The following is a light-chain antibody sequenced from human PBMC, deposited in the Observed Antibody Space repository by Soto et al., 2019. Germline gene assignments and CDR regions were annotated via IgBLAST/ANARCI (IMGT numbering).Light chain of an antibody. J-gene: IGKJ1*01. CDR3: QQYATSPWT. V-gene: IGKV3-20*01. CDR1: QSVSSYY. CDR2: AAS. Sequence: EIVLTQSPDTLSLSPGEGASLSCRASQSVSSYYLAWYQQKPGQAPRLPIYAASSRATGIPDRFSGGGSGTDFTLTISRLEPEDFAVYYCQQYATSPWTFGQGTKVDIK.